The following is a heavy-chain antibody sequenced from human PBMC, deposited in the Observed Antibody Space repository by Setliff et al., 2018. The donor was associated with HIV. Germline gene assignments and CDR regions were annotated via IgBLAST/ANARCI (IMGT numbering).Heavy chain of an antibody. Sequence: GGSLRLSCEASGLSSSFAWMHWVRQAPGKGLVWVSRIHGDGSSTSYADSVKGRFTISRDNAKNTLYLQVNSLRAEDTAVYYCVRSDRRGVDYWGQGTLVAVAS. CDR1: GLSSSFAW. J-gene: IGHJ4*02. V-gene: IGHV3-74*01. CDR2: IHGDGSST. D-gene: IGHD3-22*01. CDR3: VRSDRRGVDY.